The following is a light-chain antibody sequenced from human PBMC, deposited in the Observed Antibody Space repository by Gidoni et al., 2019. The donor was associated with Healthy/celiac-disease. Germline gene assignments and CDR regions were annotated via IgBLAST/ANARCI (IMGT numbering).Light chain of an antibody. V-gene: IGKV1-39*01. CDR3: QQSYSTPWT. CDR1: QSISFY. Sequence: IQMTQSPSSLSASVGDRVTITCRAGQSISFYLNWYQQKPGKAPKVLIYAASKLQSGVPSRFSGSGPGTDFTLTISSLQPEDFATYHCQQSYSTPWTFGQGTKVEMK. J-gene: IGKJ1*01. CDR2: AAS.